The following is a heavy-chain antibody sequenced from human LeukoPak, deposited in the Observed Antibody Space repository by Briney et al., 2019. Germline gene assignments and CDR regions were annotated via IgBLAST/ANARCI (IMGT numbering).Heavy chain of an antibody. D-gene: IGHD1-26*01. CDR3: ARVTTGSYYSDH. V-gene: IGHV4-4*07. J-gene: IGHJ4*02. Sequence: SSETLSLTCTVSGVSISSFYWIWIRQPAGKGLEWIGRIYTRGSTNYNPSLKSRVTMSVDTSKNQLSLKLRSVTAADTAVYYCARVTTGSYYSDHWGQGTLVTVSS. CDR2: IYTRGST. CDR1: GVSISSFY.